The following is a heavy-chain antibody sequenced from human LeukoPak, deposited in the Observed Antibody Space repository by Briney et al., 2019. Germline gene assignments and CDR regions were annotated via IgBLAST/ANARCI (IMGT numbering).Heavy chain of an antibody. CDR3: ARDRYCGGDCSDAFDI. Sequence: GGSLRLSCAASGFTFSNYNMNWVRQVPGKGLEWVSYISSSSSAIYYTHSLRGRFTISRDNAKASLYLQLNSLRDEDTAVYYCARDRYCGGDCSDAFDIWGRGTTVTVSS. CDR2: ISSSSSAI. J-gene: IGHJ3*02. CDR1: GFTFSNYN. V-gene: IGHV3-48*02. D-gene: IGHD2-21*02.